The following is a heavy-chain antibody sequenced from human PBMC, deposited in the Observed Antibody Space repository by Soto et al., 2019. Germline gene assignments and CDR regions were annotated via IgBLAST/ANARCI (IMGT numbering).Heavy chain of an antibody. CDR2: IDPSDSYT. V-gene: IGHV5-10-1*01. CDR3: ARFTTLGTAWYAP. Sequence: SVRRSGVRSWERYSSYWRSRVRQKPGKGLECMGRIDPSDSYTKYSPSFQGHVTISADKSSSTAYRRWSRLMAPDTAMYYCARFTTLGTAWYAPWSQRTLVTVSS. J-gene: IGHJ5*02. CDR1: WERYSSYW. D-gene: IGHD1-1*01.